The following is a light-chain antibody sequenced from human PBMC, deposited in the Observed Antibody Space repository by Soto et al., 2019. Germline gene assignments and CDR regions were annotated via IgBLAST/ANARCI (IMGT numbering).Light chain of an antibody. J-gene: IGKJ2*01. CDR1: QSVFYSPNNKNY. CDR3: QHYYSFPYT. Sequence: DIVMTQSPDPLAVSLCETATITCRSSQSVFYSPNNKNYLAVYKHKPGQPPKVLIIWASTRESAVPHRFSGSGSGTDFALTISSLQAEDVAVYSCQHYYSFPYTFGQGTKVDIK. V-gene: IGKV4-1*01. CDR2: WAS.